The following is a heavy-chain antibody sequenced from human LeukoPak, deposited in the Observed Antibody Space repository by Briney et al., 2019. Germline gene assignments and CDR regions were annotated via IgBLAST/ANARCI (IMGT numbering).Heavy chain of an antibody. CDR1: GFTFSNAW. CDR3: TTVLGYCSSTSCYKVDY. CDR2: IKSKTDGGTT. D-gene: IGHD2-2*02. V-gene: IGHV3-15*01. J-gene: IGHJ4*02. Sequence: GGSLRLSCAASGFTFSNAWMSWVRQAPGKGLEWVGRIKSKTDGGTTDYAAPVKGRFTISRDDSKNTLYLQMNSLKTEDTAVYYCTTVLGYCSSTSCYKVDYWGQGTLVTVSS.